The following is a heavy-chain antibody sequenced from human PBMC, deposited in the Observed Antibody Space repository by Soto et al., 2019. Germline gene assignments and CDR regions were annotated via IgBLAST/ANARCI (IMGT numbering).Heavy chain of an antibody. J-gene: IGHJ4*02. D-gene: IGHD5-18*01. CDR3: ARGRQQLLY. V-gene: IGHV3-7*05. Sequence: GGSLGLSCAASGFTFSRYWMTWVRQAPGKGLEWVANIKQDGSETYYVDSVKGRFTISRDNAKNSLYLQMNSLRAEDTAVYYCARGRQQLLYWGQGTLVTVSS. CDR1: GFTFSRYW. CDR2: IKQDGSET.